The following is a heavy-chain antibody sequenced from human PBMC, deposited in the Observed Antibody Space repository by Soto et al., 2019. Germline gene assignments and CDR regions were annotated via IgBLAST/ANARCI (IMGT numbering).Heavy chain of an antibody. J-gene: IGHJ6*01. Sequence: GGSLRLSCATCRFSMNISWMSWVRQAPGKGLEWVANIKEDGSEQNYVDSLKGRFTISRDNAKNSLYLQMNSLRADDTAVYYCANTVVRGLGTTVTVSS. CDR2: IKEDGSEQ. V-gene: IGHV3-7*05. CDR1: RFSMNISW. CDR3: ANTVV. D-gene: IGHD3-10*01.